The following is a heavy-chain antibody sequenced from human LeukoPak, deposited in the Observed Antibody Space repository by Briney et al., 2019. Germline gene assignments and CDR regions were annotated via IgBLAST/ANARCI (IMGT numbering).Heavy chain of an antibody. V-gene: IGHV4-4*02. CDR3: ARSGGPKYYFDY. D-gene: IGHD3-10*01. Sequence: PSGTLSLTCAVSGGSISSSNWWSWVRQPPGKGLEWIGEIYHSGSTNYNPSLKSRVTISVDTSKNQFSLKLSSVTAADTAVYYCARSGGPKYYFDYWGQGTLVTVSS. CDR1: GGSISSSNW. CDR2: IYHSGST. J-gene: IGHJ4*02.